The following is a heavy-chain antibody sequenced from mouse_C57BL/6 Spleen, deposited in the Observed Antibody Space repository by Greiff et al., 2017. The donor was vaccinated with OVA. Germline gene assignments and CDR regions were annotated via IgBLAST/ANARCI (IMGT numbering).Heavy chain of an antibody. Sequence: QVQLQQSGPELVKPGASVKISCKASGYAFSSSWMNWVKQRPGKGLEWIGRIYPGDGDTNYNGKFKGKATLTADKSSSTAYMQLSSLTSEDSAVYFCAIYDYDVEVYAMDYWGQGTSVTVSS. CDR3: AIYDYDVEVYAMDY. CDR2: IYPGDGDT. V-gene: IGHV1-82*01. D-gene: IGHD2-4*01. CDR1: GYAFSSSW. J-gene: IGHJ4*01.